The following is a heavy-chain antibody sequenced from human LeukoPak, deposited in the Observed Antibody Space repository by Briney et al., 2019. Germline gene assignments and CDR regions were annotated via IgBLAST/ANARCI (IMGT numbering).Heavy chain of an antibody. V-gene: IGHV3-30*18. J-gene: IGHJ4*02. CDR3: SNFCSSGRRHTRYYFEY. D-gene: IGHD3-10*02. CDR1: GFTFSNYG. CDR2: ISHDGSNK. Sequence: GRSLRLSCAASGFTFSNYGMHWVRQAPGKGLDGVADISHDGSNKYYGDSVKARFTISRDNSKNTLFLQMNSLRAEDTAVYYCSNFCSSGRRHTRYYFEYWGQGTLVTVSS.